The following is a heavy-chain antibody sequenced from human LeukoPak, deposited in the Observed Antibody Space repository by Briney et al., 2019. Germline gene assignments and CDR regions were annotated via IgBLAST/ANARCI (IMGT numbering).Heavy chain of an antibody. V-gene: IGHV3-33*08. CDR3: ARSLPDSSGYYYADY. CDR2: IWYDGSNK. J-gene: IGHJ4*02. D-gene: IGHD3-22*01. Sequence: GGSLRLSCAASGFTFSSYAMHWVRQAPGKGLEWVAVIWYDGSNKYYADSVKGRFTISRDNSKNTLYLQMNSLRAEDTAVYYCARSLPDSSGYYYADYWGQGTLVTVSS. CDR1: GFTFSSYA.